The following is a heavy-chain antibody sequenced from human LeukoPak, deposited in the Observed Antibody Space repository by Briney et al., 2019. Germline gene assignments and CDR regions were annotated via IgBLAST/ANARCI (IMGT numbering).Heavy chain of an antibody. J-gene: IGHJ3*02. CDR2: IYYSGST. D-gene: IGHD4-17*01. Sequence: SETLSLTCTGTGGSISSYYWSWIRQPPGKGLEWIGYIYYSGSTNYNPSLKSRVTISVDTSKNQFSLKLSSVTAADTAVYYCAREHGDYPDDAFDIWGQGTMVTVSS. CDR3: AREHGDYPDDAFDI. V-gene: IGHV4-59*01. CDR1: GGSISSYY.